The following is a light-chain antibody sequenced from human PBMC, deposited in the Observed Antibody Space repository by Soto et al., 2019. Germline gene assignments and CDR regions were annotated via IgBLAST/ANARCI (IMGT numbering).Light chain of an antibody. Sequence: EIVLTQSPATLSVPPGDTASLSCRASQTVGTYLAWYQQKPGQAPRLLIYHASTRATGIPARFSGSGSGTEFTLTINSLQSEDSAVYSCQQHNQWPITFGQGTRLEIK. CDR2: HAS. CDR1: QTVGTY. J-gene: IGKJ5*01. CDR3: QQHNQWPIT. V-gene: IGKV3-15*01.